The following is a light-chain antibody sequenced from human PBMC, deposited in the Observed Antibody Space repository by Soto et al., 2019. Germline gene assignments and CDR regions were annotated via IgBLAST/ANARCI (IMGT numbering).Light chain of an antibody. CDR1: QSVSSNY. V-gene: IGKV3-20*01. Sequence: EIVLTQFPGTLSLSPGDRATISCRASQSVSSNYLAWYQQRPGQPPNLLIFGASNRAPGIPDRFSGSGSGTDFTLTISRLEPEDFAVYYCQQYGSSIKTFGQGTKVEIK. CDR3: QQYGSSIKT. CDR2: GAS. J-gene: IGKJ1*01.